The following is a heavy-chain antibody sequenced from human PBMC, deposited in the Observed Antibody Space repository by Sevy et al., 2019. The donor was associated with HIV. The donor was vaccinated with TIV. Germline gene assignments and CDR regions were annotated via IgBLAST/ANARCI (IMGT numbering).Heavy chain of an antibody. CDR1: GFTSGEYA. Sequence: GGSLRLSCTASGFTSGEYAMSWFRQAPGKGLEWVGFIRSKTYGGTTEYAASVKGRFTISRDDSKSIPYLQMNSLKTEDTAMYYCSREGSEGSVAQPDAFDIWGQGTMVTVSS. V-gene: IGHV3-49*03. CDR2: IRSKTYGGTT. J-gene: IGHJ3*02. CDR3: SREGSEGSVAQPDAFDI. D-gene: IGHD6-19*01.